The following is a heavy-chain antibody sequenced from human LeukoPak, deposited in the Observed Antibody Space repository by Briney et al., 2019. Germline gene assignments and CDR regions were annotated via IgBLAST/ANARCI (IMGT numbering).Heavy chain of an antibody. CDR1: GFTVSSNC. Sequence: GGSLRLSCAASGFTVSSNCMSWVRQAPGKGLEWVSVIYSGGSTYYADSVKGRFTISRDNSKNTLYLQMNSLRAEDTAVYYCAREDYYGSGLDVWGKGTTVTISS. J-gene: IGHJ6*04. CDR2: IYSGGST. CDR3: AREDYYGSGLDV. D-gene: IGHD3-10*01. V-gene: IGHV3-66*01.